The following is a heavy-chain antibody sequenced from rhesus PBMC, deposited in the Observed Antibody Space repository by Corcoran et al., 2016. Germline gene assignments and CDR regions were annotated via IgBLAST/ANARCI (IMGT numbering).Heavy chain of an antibody. J-gene: IGHJ4*01. Sequence: QVQLQESGPGVVKPSETLSLTCAVSGGSISDSYRWSWIRQPPGKGLEWIGYIYGSSTSTHYNPSLKVRVTISKDTSKNQFSLKLSSVTAADTAVYYCARVYGSSYLGSFDYWGQGVLVTVSS. CDR2: IYGSSTST. CDR3: ARVYGSSYLGSFDY. CDR1: GGSISDSYR. D-gene: IGHD4-29*01. V-gene: IGHV4S10*01.